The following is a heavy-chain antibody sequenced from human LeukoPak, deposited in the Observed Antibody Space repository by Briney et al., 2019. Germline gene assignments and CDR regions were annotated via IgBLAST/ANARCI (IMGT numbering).Heavy chain of an antibody. J-gene: IGHJ4*02. CDR3: ARDHHYCDSSGYYHLIRSGVDY. Sequence: ASVKVSCKASGYTFTSYYMHWVRQAPGQGLEWMGIINPSGGSTSYAQKLQGRVTMTTDTSTSTAYMELRSLSSDDTAVYYCARDHHYCDSSGYYHLIRSGVDYWGQGTLVTVSS. V-gene: IGHV1-46*01. CDR1: GYTFTSYY. D-gene: IGHD3-22*01. CDR2: INPSGGST.